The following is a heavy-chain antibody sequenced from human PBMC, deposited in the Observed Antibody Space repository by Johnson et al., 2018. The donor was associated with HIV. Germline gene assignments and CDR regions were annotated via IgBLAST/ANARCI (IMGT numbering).Heavy chain of an antibody. V-gene: IGHV3-30*04. Sequence: QVLLVESGGGVVQPGRSLRLSCAASGFTFSSYAMHWVRQAPGKGLEWVAVISYDGSNKYYADSVKGRFTISRDNSKNTLYLQMNSLKTEDTAVYYCTTGTTVPTWDWGQGTMVTVSS. D-gene: IGHD4-17*01. CDR1: GFTFSSYA. J-gene: IGHJ3*01. CDR2: ISYDGSNK. CDR3: TTGTTVPTWD.